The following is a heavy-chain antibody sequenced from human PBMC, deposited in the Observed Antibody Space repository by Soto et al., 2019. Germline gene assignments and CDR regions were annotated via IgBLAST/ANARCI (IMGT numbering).Heavy chain of an antibody. CDR2: INSDGSST. J-gene: IGHJ6*03. Sequence: PGGSLRLSCAASGFTFSSYWMHWVRQAPGKGLVWVSRINSDGSSTSYADSVKGRFTISRDNAKNTLYLQMNSLRAEDTAVYYCARGRYCTNGECYIDYYMDVWGQGTTVTVSS. V-gene: IGHV3-74*01. CDR1: GFTFSSYW. CDR3: ARGRYCTNGECYIDYYMDV. D-gene: IGHD2-8*01.